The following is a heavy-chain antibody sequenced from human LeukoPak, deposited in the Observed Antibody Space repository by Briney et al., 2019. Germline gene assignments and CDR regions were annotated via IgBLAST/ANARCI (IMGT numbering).Heavy chain of an antibody. CDR2: VSESGEIT. J-gene: IGHJ4*02. CDR3: AKDTAQGYTYGTIEQGY. D-gene: IGHD5-18*01. Sequence: GGSLRLSCAASGIAFSTYAMSWVRQAPGKGLEWVSVVSESGEITHYADSVKGRFTISRDNSKNTVYLQMNSLRAEDSAVYYCAKDTAQGYTYGTIEQGYWGQGTRVTVSS. CDR1: GIAFSTYA. V-gene: IGHV3-23*01.